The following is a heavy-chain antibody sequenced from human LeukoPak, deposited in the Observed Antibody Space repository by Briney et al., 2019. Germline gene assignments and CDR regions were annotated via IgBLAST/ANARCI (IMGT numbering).Heavy chain of an antibody. CDR2: IYPGDSDT. CDR1: GYRFTNYW. Sequence: GESLKISCKGSGYRFTNYWHAWVRQMPGKGLEWMGIIYPGDSDTRYSPSFQGQVTISGDKSISTAYLQWSSLKASDTAMYYCARLSGDWDRGSYFDYWGQGTLVTVSS. V-gene: IGHV5-51*01. D-gene: IGHD3/OR15-3a*01. CDR3: ARLSGDWDRGSYFDY. J-gene: IGHJ4*02.